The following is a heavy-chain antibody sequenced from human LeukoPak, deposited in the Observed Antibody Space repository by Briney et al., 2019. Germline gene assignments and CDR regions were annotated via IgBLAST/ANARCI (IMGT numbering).Heavy chain of an antibody. CDR3: AREEGLRYFDWLLPFDY. J-gene: IGHJ4*02. V-gene: IGHV4-38-2*02. Sequence: PSETLSLTCTVSGYSISSGYYWGWIRQPPGKGLEWIGSIYHSGSTYYNPSLKGRVTISVDTSKNQFSLKLSSVTAADTAVYYCAREEGLRYFDWLLPFDYWGQGTLVTVSS. D-gene: IGHD3-9*01. CDR1: GYSISSGYY. CDR2: IYHSGST.